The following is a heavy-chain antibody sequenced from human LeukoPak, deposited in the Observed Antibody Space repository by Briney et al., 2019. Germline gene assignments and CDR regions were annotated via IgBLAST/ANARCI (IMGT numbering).Heavy chain of an antibody. CDR1: GGTFSSYA. D-gene: IGHD6-19*01. J-gene: IGHJ6*04. CDR3: ARGKAVADYYYYYGMDV. Sequence: ASVKVSCKASGGTFSSYAISWVRQAPGQGFEWMGGIIPIFGTANYAQKFQGRVTITADESTSTAYMELSSLRSEDTAVYYCARGKAVADYYYYYGMDVWGKGTTVTVSS. CDR2: IIPIFGTA. V-gene: IGHV1-69*13.